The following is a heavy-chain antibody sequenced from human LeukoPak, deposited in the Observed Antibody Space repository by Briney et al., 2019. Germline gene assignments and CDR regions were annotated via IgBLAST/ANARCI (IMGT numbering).Heavy chain of an antibody. Sequence: GGSLRLSCAASGFTFDDYAMHWVRQAPGKGLEWVSLISGDGGSTYYADSVKGRFTISRDNAKNSLYLQMNSLRAEDTAVYYCARGGGYYSYWGQGTLVTVSS. CDR1: GFTFDDYA. D-gene: IGHD3-22*01. J-gene: IGHJ4*02. CDR3: ARGGGYYSY. CDR2: ISGDGGST. V-gene: IGHV3-43*02.